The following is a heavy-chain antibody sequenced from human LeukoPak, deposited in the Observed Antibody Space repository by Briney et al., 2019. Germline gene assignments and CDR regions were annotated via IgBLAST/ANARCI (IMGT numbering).Heavy chain of an antibody. CDR2: IYHSGST. Sequence: SETLSLTCTVSGYSISSGYYWGWIRQPPGKGLERIGSIYHSGSTYYNPSLKSRVTISVDTSKNQFSLKLSSVTAADTAVYYCASLPPLVIMGRDYWGQGTLVTVSS. D-gene: IGHD3-9*01. V-gene: IGHV4-38-2*02. J-gene: IGHJ4*02. CDR3: ASLPPLVIMGRDY. CDR1: GYSISSGYY.